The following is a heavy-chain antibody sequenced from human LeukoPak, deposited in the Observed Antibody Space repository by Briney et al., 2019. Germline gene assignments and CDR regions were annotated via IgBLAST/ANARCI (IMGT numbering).Heavy chain of an antibody. V-gene: IGHV3-33*01. J-gene: IGHJ4*02. D-gene: IGHD3-16*01. Sequence: PGRSLRLSCAASGFTFSSYGMHWVRQAPGKGLEWVAVIWYDGSNKYYADSVEGRFTISRDNSKNTLYLQMNSLRAEDTAVYYCAREGAMRGFDYWGQGTLVTVSS. CDR1: GFTFSSYG. CDR3: AREGAMRGFDY. CDR2: IWYDGSNK.